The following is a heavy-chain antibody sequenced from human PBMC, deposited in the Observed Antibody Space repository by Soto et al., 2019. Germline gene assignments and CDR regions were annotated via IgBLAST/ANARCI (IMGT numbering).Heavy chain of an antibody. J-gene: IGHJ4*02. CDR3: ARGGGNFGY. V-gene: IGHV3-11*01. CDR1: GFTFSDYY. D-gene: IGHD3-16*01. CDR2: ISPSGSTI. Sequence: QVQLVESGGALVKPGGSLRLSCAASGFTFSDYYMNWIRQAPGKGLEWVSYISPSGSTIYYADSVKGRFTISRDNAKNSLYLQMNSLRVEDTAVYYCARGGGNFGYWGQGTLVTVSS.